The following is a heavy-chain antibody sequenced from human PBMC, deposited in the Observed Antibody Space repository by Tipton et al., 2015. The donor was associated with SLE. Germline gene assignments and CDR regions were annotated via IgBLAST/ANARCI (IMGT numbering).Heavy chain of an antibody. D-gene: IGHD4-17*01. V-gene: IGHV3-23*01. Sequence: SLRLSCAASGFTFSNYSMSWVRQAPGKGLEWVSGISGSGGRTYYADSVKGRFSISRDNSNNTLYLQMNSLRAEDTAVYYCAKLWGDYGDYFDYWGQGALVTVSS. J-gene: IGHJ4*02. CDR3: AKLWGDYGDYFDY. CDR1: GFTFSNYS. CDR2: ISGSGGRT.